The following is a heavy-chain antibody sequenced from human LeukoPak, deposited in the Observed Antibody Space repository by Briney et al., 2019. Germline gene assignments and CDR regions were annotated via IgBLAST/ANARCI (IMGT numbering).Heavy chain of an antibody. CDR3: ARWGVIYGSGIGYFDY. D-gene: IGHD3-10*01. Sequence: TGGSLRLSCAASGFTFSSYSMNWVRQAPGKGLEWVSSVSSSSSYIYYADSVKGRFTISRDNAKNSLYLQMNSLRAEDTAVYYCARWGVIYGSGIGYFDYWGQGTLVTVSS. J-gene: IGHJ4*02. CDR2: VSSSSSYI. V-gene: IGHV3-21*01. CDR1: GFTFSSYS.